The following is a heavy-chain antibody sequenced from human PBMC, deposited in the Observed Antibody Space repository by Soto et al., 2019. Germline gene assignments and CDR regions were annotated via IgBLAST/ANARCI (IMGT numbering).Heavy chain of an antibody. V-gene: IGHV1-2*02. Sequence: QVQLVQSGAEVKKPGASVKVSCKASGYTFTGYYMHWVRQAPGQGLEWMGWINPNSGGTNYAQKFQGRVTMTRDTSISTAHMELSRLRSDDTAVYYCARVGAWIQLWHPFDYWGQGTLVTVSS. J-gene: IGHJ4*02. CDR1: GYTFTGYY. CDR3: ARVGAWIQLWHPFDY. D-gene: IGHD5-18*01. CDR2: INPNSGGT.